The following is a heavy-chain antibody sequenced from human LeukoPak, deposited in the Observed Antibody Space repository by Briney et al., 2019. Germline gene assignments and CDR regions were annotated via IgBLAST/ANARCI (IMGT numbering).Heavy chain of an antibody. J-gene: IGHJ4*02. CDR1: GYTLTELS. CDR2: FDPEDGET. CDR3: STSQLPRNFDY. V-gene: IGHV1-24*01. Sequence: ASVKVSCKVSGYTLTELSMHWVRQAPGKGREWMGGFDPEDGETIYAQKFQGTVTMTEYTSTDTAYMELSSLRSEDPAVYYCSTSQLPRNFDYWGQGTLVTVSS. D-gene: IGHD2-2*01.